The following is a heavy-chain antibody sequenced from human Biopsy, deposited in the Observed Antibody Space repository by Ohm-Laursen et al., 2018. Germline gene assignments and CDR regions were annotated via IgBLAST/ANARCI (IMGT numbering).Heavy chain of an antibody. V-gene: IGHV4-4*07. Sequence: SETLSLTCIVSGASITSYYWSWIRQPAGKGLEWIGHTYKGGNTNHNPSLKSRVSMSVDTSKNQLSLTLGSVTAADTAVYYCARDLPSSYYYAMDVWGQGTTVTVSS. J-gene: IGHJ6*02. CDR1: GASITSYY. CDR2: TYKGGNT. CDR3: ARDLPSSYYYAMDV.